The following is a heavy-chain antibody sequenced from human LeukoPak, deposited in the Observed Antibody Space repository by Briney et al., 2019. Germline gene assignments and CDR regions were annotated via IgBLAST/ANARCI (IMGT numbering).Heavy chain of an antibody. CDR1: GGSISSGGYY. Sequence: PSETLSLTCTVSGGSISSGGYYWSWIRQHPGKGLEWIAYIYYSRSTNYNPSLKSRVTISVDTSKNQLYMKLSSVTAADTAVYYCARGYCSSTSCYTNWFDPWGQGTLVTVSS. D-gene: IGHD2-2*02. J-gene: IGHJ5*02. CDR3: ARGYCSSTSCYTNWFDP. CDR2: IYYSRST. V-gene: IGHV4-61*08.